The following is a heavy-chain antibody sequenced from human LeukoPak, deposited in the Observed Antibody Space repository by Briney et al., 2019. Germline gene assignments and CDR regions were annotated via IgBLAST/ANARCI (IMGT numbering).Heavy chain of an antibody. V-gene: IGHV3-7*01. J-gene: IGHJ4*02. CDR1: GFTFNNYY. D-gene: IGHD2/OR15-2a*01. CDR3: ARSLWPEDF. CDR2: INQDGSAK. Sequence: PGGTLTLSCAASGFTFNNYYMSWVRQAPGKGLEWVANINQDGSAKHYIDSVKGRFTISRDNAKKSVYLQMDSLRAEDTAVYYCARSLWPEDFWGQGTLVTVSS.